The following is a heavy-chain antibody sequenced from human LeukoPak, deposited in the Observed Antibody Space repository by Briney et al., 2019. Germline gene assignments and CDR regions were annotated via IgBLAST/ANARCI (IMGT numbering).Heavy chain of an antibody. D-gene: IGHD3-10*01. Sequence: ASVKASCKASGYTFTGYYMHWVRQAPGQGLEWMGWINPNSGGTNYAQKFQGRVTMTRDTSISTAYMELSRLRSDDTAVYYCARALLWFGEYNWFDPWGQGTLVTVSS. CDR3: ARALLWFGEYNWFDP. J-gene: IGHJ5*02. CDR1: GYTFTGYY. V-gene: IGHV1-2*02. CDR2: INPNSGGT.